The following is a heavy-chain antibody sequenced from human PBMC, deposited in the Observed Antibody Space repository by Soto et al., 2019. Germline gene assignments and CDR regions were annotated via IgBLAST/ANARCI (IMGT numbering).Heavy chain of an antibody. CDR1: GGSFSDYY. J-gene: IGHJ5*02. V-gene: IGHV4-34*09. Sequence: SETLSLTCPVNGGSFSDYYWGWIRQPPGKGLEWIGSIYYSGSTYYNPSLKSRVTISVDTSKNQFSLKLSSVTAADTAVYYCARSVDPWGQGTLVTVSS. CDR2: IYYSGST. CDR3: ARSVDP.